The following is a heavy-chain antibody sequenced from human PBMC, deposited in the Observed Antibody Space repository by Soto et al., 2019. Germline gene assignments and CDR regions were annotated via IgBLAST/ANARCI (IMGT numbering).Heavy chain of an antibody. CDR1: GFTFSSYA. CDR3: ARGVGDFDY. D-gene: IGHD3-16*01. J-gene: IGHJ4*02. CDR2: ISSNGGST. V-gene: IGHV3-64*01. Sequence: EVQLVESGGGLVQPGGSLRLSCAASGFTFSSYAMHWVRQAPGKGLEYVSAISSNGGSTYYANSVKGRFTISRDNSTNTLYLQMGSLRAEDMAVYYCARGVGDFDYWGQGTLVTVSS.